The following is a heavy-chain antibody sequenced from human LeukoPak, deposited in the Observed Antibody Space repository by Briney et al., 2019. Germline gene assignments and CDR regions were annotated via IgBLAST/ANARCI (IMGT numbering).Heavy chain of an antibody. CDR1: GGSISSYY. J-gene: IGHJ3*02. CDR3: ARGVVVVVAANGRAFDI. D-gene: IGHD2-15*01. V-gene: IGHV4-34*01. CDR2: INHSGST. Sequence: SETLSLTCTVSGGSISSYYWSWIRQPPGEGLEWIGEINHSGSTNYNPSLKSRVTISVDTSKDQFSLKLSSVTAADTAVYYCARGVVVVVAANGRAFDIWGQGTMVTVSS.